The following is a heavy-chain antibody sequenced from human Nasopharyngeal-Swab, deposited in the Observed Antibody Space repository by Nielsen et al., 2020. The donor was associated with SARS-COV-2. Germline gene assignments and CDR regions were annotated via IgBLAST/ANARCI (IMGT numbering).Heavy chain of an antibody. CDR1: GYTFTSYY. Sequence: ASVKVSCNASGYTFTSYYMHWVRQAPGQGLEWMGIINPSGGSTSYAQKFQGRVTMTRDTSTSTVYMELSSLRSEDTAVYYCARDRVNTVTTVEPPFWKGYYYYGMDVWGQGTTVTVSS. V-gene: IGHV1-46*01. D-gene: IGHD4-17*01. CDR2: INPSGGST. CDR3: ARDRVNTVTTVEPPFWKGYYYYGMDV. J-gene: IGHJ6*02.